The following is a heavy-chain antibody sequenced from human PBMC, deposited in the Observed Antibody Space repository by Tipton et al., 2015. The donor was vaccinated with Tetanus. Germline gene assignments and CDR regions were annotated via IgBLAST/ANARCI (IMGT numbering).Heavy chain of an antibody. D-gene: IGHD1-1*01. J-gene: IGHJ4*02. CDR3: ARGRTGSFDY. CDR2: IYYSGST. CDR1: DGSISSYY. V-gene: IGHV4-59*01. Sequence: TLSLTCTVSDGSISSYYWSWIRQPPGKGLEWIGYIYYSGSTNYNPSLKSRVTISVDTSKNQFSLKLSSVTAADTAVYYCARGRTGSFDYWGQGTLVTVSS.